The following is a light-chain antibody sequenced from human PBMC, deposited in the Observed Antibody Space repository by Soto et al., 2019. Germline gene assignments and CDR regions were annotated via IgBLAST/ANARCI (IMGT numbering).Light chain of an antibody. CDR1: SGDIGSYNR. J-gene: IGLJ1*01. CDR2: EVN. CDR3: SSYTNINTRACV. V-gene: IGLV2-14*01. Sequence: QSVLTQPASVSGSPGQSITISCTGTSGDIGSYNRVSWYKQHPGKTPKLIIYEVNDRPSGVSNRFSGSKYGNTASLTISGLQAEDEAEYYCSSYTNINTRACVFGTGTKVTVL.